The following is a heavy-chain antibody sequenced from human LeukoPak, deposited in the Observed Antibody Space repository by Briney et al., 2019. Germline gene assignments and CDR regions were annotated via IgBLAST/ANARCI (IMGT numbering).Heavy chain of an antibody. J-gene: IGHJ4*02. V-gene: IGHV3-23*01. CDR2: ISGSGDPT. CDR1: GFTFSSYA. Sequence: PGGSLRLSCAASGFTFSSYAMTWVRQAPGKGLERVSAISGSGDPTNYADSVKGRFTISRDNSKNTLYLQMYSLRVEDTAVYYCARGMRANPRVYDYWGQGTLVTVSS. D-gene: IGHD1-14*01. CDR3: ARGMRANPRVYDY.